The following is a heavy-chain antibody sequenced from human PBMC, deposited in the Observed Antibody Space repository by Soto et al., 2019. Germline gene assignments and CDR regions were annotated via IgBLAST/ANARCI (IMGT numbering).Heavy chain of an antibody. CDR3: AREGGEEYSSSAYFDY. Sequence: SETLSLTCAVYGGSFSGYYWSWIRQPPGKGLEWIGEINHSGSTNYNPSLKSRVTISVDTSKNQFSLKLSSVTAADTAVYYCAREGGEEYSSSAYFDYWGQGTLVTVSS. V-gene: IGHV4-34*01. J-gene: IGHJ4*02. D-gene: IGHD6-6*01. CDR2: INHSGST. CDR1: GGSFSGYY.